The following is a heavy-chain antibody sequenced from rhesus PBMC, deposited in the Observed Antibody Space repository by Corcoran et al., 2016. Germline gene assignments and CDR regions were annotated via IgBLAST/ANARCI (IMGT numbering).Heavy chain of an antibody. Sequence: EVQLVESGGGLAKPGGSLRLSCAASGFTFSDYYMDWVGQAPGKGLEWFSRISNGGGSTWYADSVKGRFTISRENAKNTLYLQMDGLRAEDTAVYYCARGARSPIYFDYWGQGVLVTVSS. V-gene: IGHV3-178*01. CDR2: ISNGGGST. CDR1: GFTFSDYY. J-gene: IGHJ4*01. D-gene: IGHD2-15*01. CDR3: ARGARSPIYFDY.